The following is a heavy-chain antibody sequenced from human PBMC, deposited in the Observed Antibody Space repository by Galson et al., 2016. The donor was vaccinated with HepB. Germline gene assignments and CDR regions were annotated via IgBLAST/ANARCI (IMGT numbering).Heavy chain of an antibody. CDR1: GYPFSGYTFINYA. V-gene: IGHV1-18*04. D-gene: IGHD1-1*01. J-gene: IGHJ6*03. CDR2: INPYNGNT. Sequence: SVKVSCKASGYPFSGYTFINYAISWVRQAPGQGLEWMGWINPYNGNTNYAQEVQGRVTMTTDTSTSTAYMELRSLRSDDTAVYYGARGAHSYWTRTTCPSDYFYYMDVWGMGTTVTVSS. CDR3: ARGAHSYWTRTTCPSDYFYYMDV.